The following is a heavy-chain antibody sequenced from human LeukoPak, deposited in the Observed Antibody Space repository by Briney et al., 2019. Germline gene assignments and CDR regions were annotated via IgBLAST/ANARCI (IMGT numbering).Heavy chain of an antibody. V-gene: IGHV3-11*01. CDR2: ISSSGSTI. CDR1: GFTFSDYY. J-gene: IGHJ4*02. Sequence: GGSLRLSCAASGFTFSDYYMSWIRQAPGKGLEWVSYISSSGSTIYYADSVKGRFTISRDNAKNSLYLQMNSLRAEDTAVYYCASLDYYDSSGYYQEGWGQGTLVTVSS. CDR3: ASLDYYDSSGYYQEG. D-gene: IGHD3-22*01.